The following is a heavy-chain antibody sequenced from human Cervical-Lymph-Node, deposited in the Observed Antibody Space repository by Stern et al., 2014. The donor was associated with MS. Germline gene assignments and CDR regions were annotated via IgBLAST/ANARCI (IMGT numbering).Heavy chain of an antibody. CDR3: ARVRFYGSGIYYALGDGMDV. Sequence: QVQLVESGAEVKKPGASLKVSCKASGYTFTNYNIDWVRQAPGQGLEWMGWMNPNSGNKGYAKRFSGRVNMTRDTSTSTAYMELSSLKAEDPAVDYCARVRFYGSGIYYALGDGMDVWGQGTTVTVSS. CDR2: MNPNSGNK. V-gene: IGHV1-8*01. CDR1: GYTFTNYN. D-gene: IGHD3-10*01. J-gene: IGHJ6*02.